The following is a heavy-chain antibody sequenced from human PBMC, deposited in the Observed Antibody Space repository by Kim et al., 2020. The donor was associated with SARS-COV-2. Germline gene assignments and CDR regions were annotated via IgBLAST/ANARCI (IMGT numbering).Heavy chain of an antibody. J-gene: IGHJ6*02. V-gene: IGHV3-43*02. D-gene: IGHD3-9*01. CDR2: ISGDGGST. CDR1: GFTFDGYA. Sequence: GGSLRLSCAASGFTFDGYAMHWVRQAPGKGLEWVSLISGDGGSTYYADSVKGRFTISRDNSKNSLYLQMNSLRTEDTALYYCAKAIRNYDIVIGYWFAGMDFWGQGTMVTVSS. CDR3: AKAIRNYDIVIGYWFAGMDF.